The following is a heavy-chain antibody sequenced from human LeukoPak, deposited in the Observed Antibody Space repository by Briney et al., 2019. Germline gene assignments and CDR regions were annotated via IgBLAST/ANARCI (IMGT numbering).Heavy chain of an antibody. Sequence: GGSLRLSCAASGFTFSSYAMSWVRQAPGKGLEWVSYISSSGSTIYYADSVKGRFTISRDNAKNSLYLQMNSLRAEDTAVYYCARASRWQPGSFGYWGQGTLVTVSS. CDR3: ARASRWQPGSFGY. D-gene: IGHD4-23*01. V-gene: IGHV3-48*03. CDR1: GFTFSSYA. CDR2: ISSSGSTI. J-gene: IGHJ4*01.